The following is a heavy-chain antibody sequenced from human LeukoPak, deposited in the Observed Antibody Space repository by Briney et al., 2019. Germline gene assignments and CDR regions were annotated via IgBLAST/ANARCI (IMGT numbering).Heavy chain of an antibody. CDR3: ARELHGGHRSRFDY. D-gene: IGHD2-21*02. CDR2: TYYSSKWYN. CDR1: GDSVSSDRIT. V-gene: IGHV6-1*01. J-gene: IGHJ4*02. Sequence: SQTLSLTCAISGDSVSSDRITWDWIRPSPSKGLEWLGRTYYSSKWYNDYADFVSGRINVNADTSNSQFSLQLNYVTPEDTAVYYCARELHGGHRSRFDYWGQGTLVTVSS.